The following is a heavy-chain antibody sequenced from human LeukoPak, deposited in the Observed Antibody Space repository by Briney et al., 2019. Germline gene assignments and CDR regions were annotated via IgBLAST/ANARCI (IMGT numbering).Heavy chain of an antibody. CDR3: AKGDCSSGTCSPFDY. CDR2: ISYDGGTQ. CDR1: GLTFRSYG. J-gene: IGHJ4*02. D-gene: IGHD2-15*01. Sequence: GGSLRLSCAASGLTFRSYGMHWVRQAPGKGLEWVAVISYDGGTQYYADSVKGRFTISRDNSKNTLYLQMNSLRPEDTAVYYCAKGDCSSGTCSPFDYWAREPWSPSPQ. V-gene: IGHV3-30*18.